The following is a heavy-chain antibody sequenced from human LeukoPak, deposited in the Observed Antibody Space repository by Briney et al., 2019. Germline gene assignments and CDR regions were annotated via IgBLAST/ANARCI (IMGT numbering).Heavy chain of an antibody. CDR1: GFTFDDYA. CDR3: AKDTRRSGGVPQDPITPGAFDM. D-gene: IGHD2-8*02. J-gene: IGHJ3*02. CDR2: ISGDGGST. Sequence: PGGSLRLSCAASGFTFDDYAMHWVRQAPGKGLEWVSVISGDGGSTYYADSVKGRFTISRDNTKNSLYLQMNSLRTEGTALYYCAKDTRRSGGVPQDPITPGAFDMWGQGRMVTVSS. V-gene: IGHV3-43*02.